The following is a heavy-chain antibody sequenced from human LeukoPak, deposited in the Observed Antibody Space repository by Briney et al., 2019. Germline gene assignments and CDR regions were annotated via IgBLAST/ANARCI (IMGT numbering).Heavy chain of an antibody. J-gene: IGHJ6*03. D-gene: IGHD2-15*01. CDR3: ARFPGSAEYRHYYYTEV. V-gene: IGHV4-59*01. CDR2: LYYSGSS. CDR1: GVSFCGFY. Sequence: PSETLSLTCAVYGVSFCGFYWRWLPQPPGKGLESIVYLYYSGSSHYNPSLKSRVTISLDMSKNQFTLRLSAVTAADTAVYYCARFPGSAEYRHYYYTEVWGKGTTVTVSS.